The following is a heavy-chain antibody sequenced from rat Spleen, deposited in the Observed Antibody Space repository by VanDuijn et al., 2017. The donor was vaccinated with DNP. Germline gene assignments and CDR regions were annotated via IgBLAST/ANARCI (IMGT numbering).Heavy chain of an antibody. V-gene: IGHV4-2*01. CDR2: INRDGSTI. CDR1: GFNFNDYW. D-gene: IGHD1-10*01. Sequence: EVRLVESGGGLVQPGRSLKLSCVASGFNFNDYWMGWVRQAPGKGLEWIGEINRDGSTINYTPSLKDKFTLSRDNAQNTLYLEMRNLGSEDTAIYYCSRAISTEDYFDYWGQGVMGTVSS. J-gene: IGHJ2*01. CDR3: SRAISTEDYFDY.